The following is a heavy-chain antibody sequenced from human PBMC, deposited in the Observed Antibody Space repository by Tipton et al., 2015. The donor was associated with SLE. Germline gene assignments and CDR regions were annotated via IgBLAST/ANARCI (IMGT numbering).Heavy chain of an antibody. D-gene: IGHD6-19*01. Sequence: TLSLTCTVSGDSINSGTYYWSWIRQPAGKGLEWIGNIYTSESTNYNPSLKSRVTISVDTSKNQFSLKLTSVTAADTAVYYCAREQWLVLWGYLDYWGQGSLVTVSS. CDR1: GDSINSGTYY. CDR2: IYTSEST. V-gene: IGHV4-61*09. CDR3: AREQWLVLWGYLDY. J-gene: IGHJ4*02.